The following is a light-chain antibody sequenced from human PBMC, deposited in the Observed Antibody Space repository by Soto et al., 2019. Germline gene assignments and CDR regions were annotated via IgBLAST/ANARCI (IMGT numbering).Light chain of an antibody. CDR3: SSYAGSNLYVV. J-gene: IGLJ2*01. CDR2: EVS. V-gene: IGLV2-8*01. Sequence: QSVLTQPPSASGSPGQSVTISCTGTSSDVGGYNYVSWYQQHPGKAPKLMIYEVSQRPSGVPDRFSGSKSGNTASLTVSELQPEDEADYYCSSYAGSNLYVVFGGGTKLTVL. CDR1: SSDVGGYNY.